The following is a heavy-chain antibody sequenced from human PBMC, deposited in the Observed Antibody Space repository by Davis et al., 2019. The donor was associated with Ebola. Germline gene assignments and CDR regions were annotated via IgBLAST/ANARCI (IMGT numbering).Heavy chain of an antibody. J-gene: IGHJ4*02. Sequence: ASVKVSCKASGYTFTSYGISWVRQAPGQGLEWMGWMNPNSGNTGYAQKFQGRVTMTRNTSISTAYMELSSLRSEDTAVYYCARGAPPWELDSSDYWGQGTLVTVSS. V-gene: IGHV1-8*02. CDR3: ARGAPPWELDSSDY. CDR2: MNPNSGNT. CDR1: GYTFTSYG. D-gene: IGHD1-26*01.